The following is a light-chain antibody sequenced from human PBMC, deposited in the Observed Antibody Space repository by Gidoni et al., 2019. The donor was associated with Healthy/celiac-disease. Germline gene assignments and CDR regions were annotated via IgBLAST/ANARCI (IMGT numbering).Light chain of an antibody. Sequence: DSVMTQSTLSLPVTPGEPASISCRSSQSLLHSNGYNYLDWYLQKPGQSPQLLIYLGSNRASGVPDRFSGSGSGTDFTLKISRVEAEDVGVYYCMQALQITWTFGQGTKVEIK. CDR1: QSLLHSNGYNY. V-gene: IGKV2-28*01. J-gene: IGKJ1*01. CDR2: LGS. CDR3: MQALQITWT.